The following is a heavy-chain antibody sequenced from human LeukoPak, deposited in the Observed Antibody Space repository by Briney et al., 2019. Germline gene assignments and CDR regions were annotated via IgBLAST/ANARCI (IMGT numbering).Heavy chain of an antibody. CDR2: IYSGGTT. CDR3: TRDSTYYGSGSYYY. Sequence: GGSLRLSCAASGFTVSSNYMSWVRQAPGKGLEWISVIYSGGTTYYADSVRGRFTISRDNSKNMLYLQMNSLRAEDTAVYYCTRDSTYYGSGSYYYWGQGTLVTVSS. J-gene: IGHJ4*02. CDR1: GFTVSSNY. D-gene: IGHD3-10*01. V-gene: IGHV3-53*01.